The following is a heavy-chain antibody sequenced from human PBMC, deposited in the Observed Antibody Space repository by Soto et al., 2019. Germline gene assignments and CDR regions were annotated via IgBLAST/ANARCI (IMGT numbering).Heavy chain of an antibody. V-gene: IGHV4-34*01. J-gene: IGHJ6*03. CDR1: CGAFSDFY. CDR3: ARTNGEWGIVVVPAAIPFSYYYYMDV. Sequence: ASETLSPPFAVFCGAFSDFYWGWIPPPPGEGLGRVGGNNHSGSTNYNPSLKSRITISVDTSKNQFSLKPSSVTAADTAVYYCARTNGEWGIVVVPAAIPFSYYYYMDVWGKGTTVTVSS. CDR2: NNHSGST. D-gene: IGHD2-2*02.